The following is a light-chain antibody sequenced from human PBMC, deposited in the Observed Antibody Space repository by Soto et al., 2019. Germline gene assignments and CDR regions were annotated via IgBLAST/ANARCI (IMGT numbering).Light chain of an antibody. Sequence: TQSPYTLSLSPGERATLSCRASQSVSSSYLAWYQQKPGQAPRVLIYDASSRATGIPDRFSGSGSGTEFTLTISRLEPEDLAVYYCQQYASSVTFGGGTKVDIK. V-gene: IGKV3-20*01. CDR2: DAS. CDR1: QSVSSSY. CDR3: QQYASSVT. J-gene: IGKJ4*01.